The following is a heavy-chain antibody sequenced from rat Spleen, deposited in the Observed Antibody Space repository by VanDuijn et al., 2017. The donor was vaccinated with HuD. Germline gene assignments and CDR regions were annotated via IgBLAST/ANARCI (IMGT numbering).Heavy chain of an antibody. CDR1: GFTFSNYG. V-gene: IGHV5-25*01. CDR2: ISYDGGST. Sequence: EVQLVESGGGLVQPGRSMKLSCAASGFTFSNYGMAWVRQAPKKGLEWVAYISYDGGSTYYRDPVKGRFTISRDNAKSTLYLQMDSLRSEDTATYYCAKSTIYDGSYYYVMDAWGQGASVTVSS. J-gene: IGHJ4*01. D-gene: IGHD1-12*03. CDR3: AKSTIYDGSYYYVMDA.